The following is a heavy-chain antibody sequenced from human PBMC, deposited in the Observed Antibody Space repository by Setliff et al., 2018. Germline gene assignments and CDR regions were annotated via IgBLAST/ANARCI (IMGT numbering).Heavy chain of an antibody. V-gene: IGHV3-48*03. Sequence: PGGSLRLSCAASGFTFSSYEMNWVRQAPGKGLEWVSYISSSGSTIYYADSVKGRFTISGDNAKNSLYLQMNSLRAEDTAVYYCACPDILTGLYDYWGQGTLVTVSS. CDR2: ISSSGSTI. CDR1: GFTFSSYE. J-gene: IGHJ4*02. CDR3: ACPDILTGLYDY. D-gene: IGHD3-9*01.